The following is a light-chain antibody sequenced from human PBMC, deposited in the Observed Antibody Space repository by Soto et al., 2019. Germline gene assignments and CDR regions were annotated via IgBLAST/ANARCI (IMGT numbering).Light chain of an antibody. CDR2: GAF. J-gene: IGKJ1*01. V-gene: IGKV3-15*01. CDR3: QQSSSTST. Sequence: EIVMTQSPATVSVSPGDRATLSCRASRTVHLNVAWYQHKPGQAPRLLIYGAFFRATGVPARFSGSGFGTDFTLTISSLHPEDFATYSCQQSSSTSTFGQGTKVDIK. CDR1: RTVHLN.